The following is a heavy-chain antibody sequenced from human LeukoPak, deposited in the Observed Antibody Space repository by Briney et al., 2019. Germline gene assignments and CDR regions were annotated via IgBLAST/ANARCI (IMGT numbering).Heavy chain of an antibody. V-gene: IGHV3-30*18. CDR1: GFTLSSSG. CDR3: AKVLLSYLDY. J-gene: IGHJ4*02. Sequence: GRSLRLSCAASGFTLSSSGIHWVRQAPGKGRDWVAVISDDGTSTHYSHSGTSTHYGDSVKGRFTVSRDNSQSTVYLQMNSLTTEDTAVYYCAKVLLSYLDYWGQGTQVTVSS. CDR2: ISDDGTSTHYSHSGTST.